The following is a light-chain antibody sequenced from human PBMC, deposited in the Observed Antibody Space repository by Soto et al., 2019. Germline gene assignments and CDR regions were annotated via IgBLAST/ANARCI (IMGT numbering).Light chain of an antibody. CDR3: QQYYSAPLT. J-gene: IGKJ4*01. CDR1: RNILYSSNNKNY. Sequence: DIVMTQSPDSLAVSLGERATINCKSSRNILYSSNNKNYLAWYQQKPGQPPKLLIYWASTRESVVPARFSGSGSWTDCTLTSSSLQAEDVAVYYCQQYYSAPLTFGGGTKVEIK. V-gene: IGKV4-1*01. CDR2: WAS.